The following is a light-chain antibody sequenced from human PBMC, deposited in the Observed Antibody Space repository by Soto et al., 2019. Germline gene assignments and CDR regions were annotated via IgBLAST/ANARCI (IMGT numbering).Light chain of an antibody. CDR2: SSS. CDR1: ERISNY. Sequence: DIQLTQSPSSLSASVGDRVTITCRASERISNYLNWYQKKPGAAPKLLSWSSSTLPTGVPSRFSGRGSGTDFTLTISGLQPEEVAIYYCQQSYNTPRTFGQGTKVEIK. V-gene: IGKV1-39*01. J-gene: IGKJ1*01. CDR3: QQSYNTPRT.